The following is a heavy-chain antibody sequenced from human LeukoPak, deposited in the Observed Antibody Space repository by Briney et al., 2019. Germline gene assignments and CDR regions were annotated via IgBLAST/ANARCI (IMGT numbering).Heavy chain of an antibody. D-gene: IGHD6-19*01. V-gene: IGHV1-2*02. J-gene: IGHJ4*02. CDR2: INPNSGGT. CDR1: RYTFTGYY. CDR3: ARSPQWLVYIDY. Sequence: ASVKVSCKASRYTFTGYYMHWVRQAPGQGLEWMGWINPNSGGTNYAQKFQGRVTMTRDTSISTAYMELSRLRSDDTAVYYCARSPQWLVYIDYWGQGTLVTVSS.